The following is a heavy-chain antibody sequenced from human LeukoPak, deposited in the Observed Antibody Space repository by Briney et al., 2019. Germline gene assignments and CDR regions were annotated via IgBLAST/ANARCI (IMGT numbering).Heavy chain of an antibody. V-gene: IGHV4-31*03. Sequence: PSETLSLTSTVSGGSISSDGYYWSWIRQHPGKGLEWIGAIYYTGSTYYNPSLKSRATISVDTSKNHFSLKLTSVTAADTAVYYCARGTGGAAAADFDPWGQGTLVTVSS. J-gene: IGHJ5*02. D-gene: IGHD6-13*01. CDR2: IYYTGST. CDR1: GGSISSDGYY. CDR3: ARGTGGAAAADFDP.